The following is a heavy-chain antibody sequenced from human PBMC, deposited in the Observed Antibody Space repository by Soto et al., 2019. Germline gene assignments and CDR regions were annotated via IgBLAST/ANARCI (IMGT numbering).Heavy chain of an antibody. D-gene: IGHD2-15*01. CDR2: IYWDDDK. CDR3: ARSPGWLLLFDY. V-gene: IGHV2-5*02. Sequence: QITLKESGPTLVKPTQTLTLTCTFSGFSLSTGGVGVGWIRQPPGKALGWLALIYWDDDKRYSPSLKSRLTITKDTSKNQVVLTMTNMDPVDTATYYCARSPGWLLLFDYWGQGTLVTVSS. J-gene: IGHJ4*02. CDR1: GFSLSTGGVG.